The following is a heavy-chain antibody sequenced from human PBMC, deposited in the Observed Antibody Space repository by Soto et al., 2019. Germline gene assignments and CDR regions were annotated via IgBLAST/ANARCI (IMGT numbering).Heavy chain of an antibody. J-gene: IGHJ6*02. D-gene: IGHD1-26*01. Sequence: GGSLRLSCAASGFTFSSYAMHWVRQAPGKGLEWVAVISYDGSNKYYADSVKGRFTISRDNSKNTLYLQMNSLRAEDTAVYYCARDTGGSDPYGMDVWGQGTTVTVSS. CDR2: ISYDGSNK. CDR3: ARDTGGSDPYGMDV. CDR1: GFTFSSYA. V-gene: IGHV3-30-3*01.